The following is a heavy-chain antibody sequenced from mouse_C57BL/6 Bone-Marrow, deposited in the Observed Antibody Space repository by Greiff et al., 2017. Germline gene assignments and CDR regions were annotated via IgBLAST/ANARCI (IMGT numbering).Heavy chain of an antibody. CDR2: ISSGGSYT. CDR3: ARRGYYGSSYFDY. V-gene: IGHV5-6*02. Sequence: VQLQQSGGDLVKPGGSLKLSCAASGFTFSSYGMSWVRQTPDKRLEWVATISSGGSYTYYPDSVKGRFTISRDNAKNTLYLQMGSLKSEDTAMYYCARRGYYGSSYFDYWGQGTTLTVSS. CDR1: GFTFSSYG. D-gene: IGHD1-1*01. J-gene: IGHJ2*01.